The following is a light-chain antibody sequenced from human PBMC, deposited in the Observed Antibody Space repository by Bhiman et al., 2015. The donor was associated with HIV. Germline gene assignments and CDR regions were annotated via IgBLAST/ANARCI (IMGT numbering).Light chain of an antibody. CDR3: QTWGTGTVV. CDR1: SGHSSYA. J-gene: IGLJ2*01. Sequence: MSSGHSSYAIAWHQQQPEKGPRYLMKLNSDGSHSRGDGIPDRFSGSSSGAERYLTISSLQSEDEADYYCQTWGTGTVVFGGGTKLTVL. V-gene: IGLV4-69*01. CDR2: LNSDGSH.